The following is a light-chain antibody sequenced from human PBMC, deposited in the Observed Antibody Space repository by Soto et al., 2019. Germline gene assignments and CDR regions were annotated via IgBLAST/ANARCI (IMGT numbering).Light chain of an antibody. CDR2: DAS. J-gene: IGKJ1*01. CDR1: QSMGRF. CDR3: NQCYMGWT. V-gene: IGKV1-5*01. Sequence: DIQMTQSPSTLSASVGDRGTITCRAVQSMGRFLAWYQDQPGKSPKLLIYDASTLESGVPSRFSRTGSGTEFTFSITSLQPEDFGTYYCNQCYMGWTIGQGNKVDFK.